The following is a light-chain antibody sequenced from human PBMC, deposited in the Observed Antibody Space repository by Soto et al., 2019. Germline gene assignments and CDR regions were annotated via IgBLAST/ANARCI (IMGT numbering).Light chain of an antibody. Sequence: EIVMTQSPATLSVSPGGRATLSCRASQSISGTLAWYQRKPGQAPRLLIHGASTRAPGYPARFSGSGSGTDFTLTISSLQSEDFAVYYCQQYNNWPWTFGQGTKVEIK. V-gene: IGKV3-15*01. CDR2: GAS. CDR1: QSISGT. J-gene: IGKJ1*01. CDR3: QQYNNWPWT.